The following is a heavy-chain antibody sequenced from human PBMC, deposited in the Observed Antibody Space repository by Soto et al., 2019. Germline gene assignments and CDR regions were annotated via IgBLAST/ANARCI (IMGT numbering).Heavy chain of an antibody. CDR1: GGTFSSYA. V-gene: IGHV1-69*01. Sequence: QVQLVQSGAEVKKPGSSVQVSCKASGGTFSSYAISWVRQAPGQGLEWMGGIIPIFGTANYAQKFQGRVTITADESTSTAYMELSSLRSEDTAVYYCARGGIYCSSTSCASEGLYFDYWGQGTLVTVSS. CDR2: IIPIFGTA. J-gene: IGHJ4*02. CDR3: ARGGIYCSSTSCASEGLYFDY. D-gene: IGHD2-2*01.